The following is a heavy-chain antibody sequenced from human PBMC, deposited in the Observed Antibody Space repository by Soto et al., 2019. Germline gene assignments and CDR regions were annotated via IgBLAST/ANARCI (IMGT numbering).Heavy chain of an antibody. J-gene: IGHJ5*02. D-gene: IGHD2-2*01. Sequence: QVQLVQSGAEVKKPGASVKVSCKASGYTFATYGITWVRQAPGQGLEWMRWIRGYSGKTNYAQNFQGRVTMTTDTSTSTAYMELRSLTSDDTAIYYCARLRYQELESWFDPWGQGTLVTVSS. CDR1: GYTFATYG. CDR2: IRGYSGKT. CDR3: ARLRYQELESWFDP. V-gene: IGHV1-18*04.